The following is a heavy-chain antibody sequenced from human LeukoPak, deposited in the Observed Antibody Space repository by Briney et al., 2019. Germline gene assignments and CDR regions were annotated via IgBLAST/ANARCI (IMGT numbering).Heavy chain of an antibody. V-gene: IGHV3-30*04. Sequence: GGSLRLSCAASGFTFSSYAMHWVRQAPGKGLEWVAVISYDGSNKYCADSVKGRFTISRDNSKNTLYLQMNSLRAEDTAVYYCARDPYSSGRIDYWGQGTLVTVSS. CDR1: GFTFSSYA. D-gene: IGHD6-19*01. CDR3: ARDPYSSGRIDY. CDR2: ISYDGSNK. J-gene: IGHJ4*02.